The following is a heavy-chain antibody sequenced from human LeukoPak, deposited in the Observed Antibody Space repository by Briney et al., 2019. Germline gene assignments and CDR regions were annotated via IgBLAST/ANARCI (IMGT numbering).Heavy chain of an antibody. J-gene: IGHJ4*02. CDR2: TYYRSNWIN. CDR1: GDSVFSITAA. Sequence: SQTLSLTCAISGDSVFSITAAWNWIRQSPSRGLEWLGRTYYRSNWINEFAISVRGRIASNPDTSKNQFSLQLHSMTPVDTAVHFCARDDGGRCYDYWGQGSRVTVPS. D-gene: IGHD3-16*01. V-gene: IGHV6-1*01. CDR3: ARDDGGRCYDY.